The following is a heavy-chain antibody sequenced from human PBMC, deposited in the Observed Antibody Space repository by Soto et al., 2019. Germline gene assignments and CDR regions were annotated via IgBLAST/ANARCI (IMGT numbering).Heavy chain of an antibody. CDR2: INHSGST. CDR3: ALFNSSGYSVDY. CDR1: GGSFSGYY. Sequence: SETLSLTCAVYGGSFSGYYWSWIRQPPGKGLEWIGEINHSGSTNYNPSLKSRVTISVDTSKNQFSLKLSSVTAADTAVYYCALFNSSGYSVDYWGQGTLVTVPQ. V-gene: IGHV4-34*01. D-gene: IGHD3-22*01. J-gene: IGHJ4*02.